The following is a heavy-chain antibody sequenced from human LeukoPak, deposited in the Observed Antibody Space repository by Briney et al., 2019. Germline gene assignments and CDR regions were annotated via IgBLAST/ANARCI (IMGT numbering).Heavy chain of an antibody. D-gene: IGHD6-13*01. CDR1: GGSLRGYS. V-gene: IGHV4-34*01. Sequence: SETLSLTCAVYGGSLRGYSWGWIRKPQGKGLEWIGKFNHSGSTNYNPSLKSRVTISVDTSKNQFSLKLSSVTAADTAVYYCARGTNSSSWSNWFDPWGQGTLVTVSS. CDR3: ARGTNSSSWSNWFDP. CDR2: FNHSGST. J-gene: IGHJ5*02.